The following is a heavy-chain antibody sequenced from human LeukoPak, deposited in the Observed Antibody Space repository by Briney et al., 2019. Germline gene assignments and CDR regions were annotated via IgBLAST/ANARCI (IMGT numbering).Heavy chain of an antibody. V-gene: IGHV3-23*01. D-gene: IGHD3-10*01. CDR2: ISASGVNT. CDR3: VTRGGSGSYCRWAFAY. J-gene: IGHJ4*02. Sequence: GGSLRLSCAPSGLTFSSYAMNWVRQAPGKGLEWVSGISASGVNTFYADSVKGRFTISRDNSKNTLFLQMDSLKADDTAVYYCVTRGGSGSYCRWAFAYWGQGTLVTVSS. CDR1: GLTFSSYA.